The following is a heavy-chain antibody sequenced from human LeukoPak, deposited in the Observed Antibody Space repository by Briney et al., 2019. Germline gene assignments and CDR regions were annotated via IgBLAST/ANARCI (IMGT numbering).Heavy chain of an antibody. V-gene: IGHV3-74*03. CDR1: GFTFSSYT. CDR3: TRDSKSSLDA. CDR2: VNRDGSRS. Sequence: GGSLRLSCAASGFTFSSYTMSWVRQAPGKGLVWVSCVNRDGSRSTYADSAKGRFTISRDNTRNTLYLEMNSLRVEDTAIYYCTRDSKSSLDAWGQGTTVTVSS. J-gene: IGHJ6*02.